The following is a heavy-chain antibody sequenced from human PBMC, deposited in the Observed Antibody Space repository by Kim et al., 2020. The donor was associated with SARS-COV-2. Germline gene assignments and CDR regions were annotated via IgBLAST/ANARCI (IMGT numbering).Heavy chain of an antibody. J-gene: IGHJ3*01. Sequence: SVKVSCQATGLLFSHSAIHWVRQARGQRPEWIGFVVVGSGATKYAQKFQKRVNITRDMSASTVYMDLSSLRSDDTAVYYWSAGLEGYSYGYEALGFWG. V-gene: IGHV1-58*02. CDR2: VVVGSGAT. CDR3: SAGLEGYSYGYEALGF. D-gene: IGHD5-18*01. CDR1: GLLFSHSA.